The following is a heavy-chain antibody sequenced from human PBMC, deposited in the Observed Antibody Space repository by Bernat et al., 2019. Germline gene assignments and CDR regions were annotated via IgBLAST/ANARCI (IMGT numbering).Heavy chain of an antibody. J-gene: IGHJ5*02. D-gene: IGHD3-10*01. Sequence: QVQLQESGPGLVKPSETLSLTCAVSGYSISSGSYWGWIRQPPGKGLEWIGSIYHSGSTYYNPSLKSRVTISVDAAKNQYSLRLSGGTAADTAVYYCAGGPGQRGGLGGLNWFDPWGQGTLVTVAS. CDR3: AGGPGQRGGLGGLNWFDP. V-gene: IGHV4-38-2*01. CDR2: IYHSGST. CDR1: GYSISSGSY.